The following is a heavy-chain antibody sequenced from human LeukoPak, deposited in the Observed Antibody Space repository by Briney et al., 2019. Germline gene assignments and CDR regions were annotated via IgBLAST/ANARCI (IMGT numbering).Heavy chain of an antibody. V-gene: IGHV3-48*04. J-gene: IGHJ4*02. CDR2: ISSSGSTI. Sequence: GGSLRLSCAGSGFTFSTYSMNWIRQAPGKGLEWVSYISSSGSTIYYADSVKGRFTISRDNAKNSLYLQMNSLRAEDTAVYYCARPLAAAGSFKSDYWGQGTLVTVSS. CDR3: ARPLAAAGSFKSDY. D-gene: IGHD6-13*01. CDR1: GFTFSTYS.